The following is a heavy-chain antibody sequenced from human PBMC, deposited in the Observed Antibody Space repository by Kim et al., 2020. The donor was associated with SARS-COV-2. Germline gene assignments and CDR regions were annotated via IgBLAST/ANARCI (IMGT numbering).Heavy chain of an antibody. CDR3: ARAFSGSYPPFDY. Sequence: GGSLRLSCAASGFTFSSYGMHWVRQAPGKGLEWVAVISYDGSNKYYADSVKGRFTISRDNSKNTLYLQMNSLRAEDTAVYYCARAFSGSYPPFDYWGQVTLVTVSS. D-gene: IGHD3-10*01. CDR2: ISYDGSNK. J-gene: IGHJ4*02. V-gene: IGHV3-33*05. CDR1: GFTFSSYG.